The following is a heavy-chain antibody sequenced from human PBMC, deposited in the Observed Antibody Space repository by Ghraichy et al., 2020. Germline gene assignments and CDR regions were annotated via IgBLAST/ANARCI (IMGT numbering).Heavy chain of an antibody. D-gene: IGHD3-3*01. CDR1: GFTFSSYA. CDR3: ARTGFVGDFWSADNWFDP. J-gene: IGHJ5*02. V-gene: IGHV3-23*01. CDR2: ISGSGGST. Sequence: GGSLRLSCAASGFTFSSYAMSWVRQAPGKGLEWVSAISGSGGSTYYADSVKGRFTISRDNSKNTLYLQMNSLRAEDTAVYYCARTGFVGDFWSADNWFDPWGQGTLVTVSS.